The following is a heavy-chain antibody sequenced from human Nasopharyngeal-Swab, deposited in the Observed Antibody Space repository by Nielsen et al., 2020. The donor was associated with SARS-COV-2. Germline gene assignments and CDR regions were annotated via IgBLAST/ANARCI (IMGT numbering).Heavy chain of an antibody. CDR2: ISYGGNT. J-gene: IGHJ4*02. V-gene: IGHV4-39*01. CDR3: ARHSRVATVVEVTLFDY. Sequence: SETLSLTCIVPGGSISDTNYYWTWIRQPPGEGLDWIGSISYGGNTFYNPSLKSRVTLSVDMSRNQFSLRLSSVTAADTAVYYCARHSRVATVVEVTLFDYWGQGTLVTISS. CDR1: GGSISDTNYY. D-gene: IGHD3-22*01.